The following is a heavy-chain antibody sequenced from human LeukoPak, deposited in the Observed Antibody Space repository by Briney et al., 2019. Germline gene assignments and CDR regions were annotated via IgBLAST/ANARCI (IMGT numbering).Heavy chain of an antibody. V-gene: IGHV3-21*01. J-gene: IGHJ6*02. CDR3: ARDLEYEGYSGYDYYYYGMDV. CDR2: ISSSSSYI. Sequence: PGGSLRLSCAASGFTFSSYSMNWVRQAPGKGLEWVSSISSSSSYIYYADSVKGRFTISRDNAKNSLYLQMNSLRAEDTAVYYCARDLEYEGYSGYDYYYYGMDVWGQGTTVTVSS. CDR1: GFTFSSYS. D-gene: IGHD5-12*01.